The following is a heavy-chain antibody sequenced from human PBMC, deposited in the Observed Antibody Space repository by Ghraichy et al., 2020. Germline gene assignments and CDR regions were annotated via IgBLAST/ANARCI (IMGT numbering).Heavy chain of an antibody. V-gene: IGHV3-30*18. Sequence: GGSLRLSCAASGFTFSSYGMHWVRQAPGKGLEWVAVISCDGSNKYYVDSVKGRFTISRDNSKNTLYLQMNSLRAEDTAVYYCAKGVHGAGTTYYYYGMDVWGQGTTVTVSS. CDR2: ISCDGSNK. D-gene: IGHD1-7*01. CDR3: AKGVHGAGTTYYYYGMDV. CDR1: GFTFSSYG. J-gene: IGHJ6*02.